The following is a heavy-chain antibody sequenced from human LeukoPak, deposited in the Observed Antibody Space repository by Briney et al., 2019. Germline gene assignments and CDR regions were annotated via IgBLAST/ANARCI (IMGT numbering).Heavy chain of an antibody. J-gene: IGHJ4*02. V-gene: IGHV3-7*01. D-gene: IGHD5-18*01. CDR2: IKHDGSEK. CDR3: ARVTYLAYSYDQDY. Sequence: GSLRLSCAASGFTFSSYAMSWVRQAPGXGLEWVASIKHDGSEKYYVDSVKGRFTISRDNAKNSLYLQMNSLRAEDTAVYYCARVTYLAYSYDQDYWGQGTLVTVSS. CDR1: GFTFSSYA.